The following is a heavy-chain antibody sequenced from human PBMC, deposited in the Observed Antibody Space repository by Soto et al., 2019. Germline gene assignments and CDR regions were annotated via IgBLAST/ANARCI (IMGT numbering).Heavy chain of an antibody. Sequence: SVKVSCKASGGTFSIYAISWVRQAPGQGLEWMGGIIPIFGTANYAQKFQGRVTITADESTSTAYMELSSLRSEDTAVYYCASGAVVTAIYYYYYYGMDVWGQGTTVTVSS. V-gene: IGHV1-69*13. CDR1: GGTFSIYA. CDR3: ASGAVVTAIYYYYYYGMDV. J-gene: IGHJ6*02. D-gene: IGHD2-21*02. CDR2: IIPIFGTA.